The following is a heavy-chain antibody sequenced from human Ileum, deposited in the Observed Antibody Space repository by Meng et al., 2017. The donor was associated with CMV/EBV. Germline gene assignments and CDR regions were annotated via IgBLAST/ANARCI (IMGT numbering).Heavy chain of an antibody. CDR2: INAKNGDV. J-gene: IGHJ5*02. Sequence: ASGYTFSDYFMEWVRQAPGQGLEWMGWINAKNGDVKYAPRFQGRVTITRDTSISTSYMELNRLKSDDTAVYYCASSHDDSGYRRFDPWGQGTLVTVSS. CDR3: ASSHDDSGYRRFDP. D-gene: IGHD3-22*01. CDR1: GYTFSDYF. V-gene: IGHV1-2*02.